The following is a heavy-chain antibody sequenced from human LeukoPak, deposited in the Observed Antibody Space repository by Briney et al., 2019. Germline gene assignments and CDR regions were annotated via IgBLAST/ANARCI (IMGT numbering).Heavy chain of an antibody. CDR3: GRERREYINSNYYYYYMDV. CDR2: IYYSGST. Sequence: SQTLSLTCAVSGGSISSGGYSWSWIRQPPGKGLEWIGYIYYSGSTNYNPSLKSRVTMSVDTSKNQFSLKLTSVTAADTAVYYCGRERREYINSNYYYYYMDVWGKGTTVTVSS. V-gene: IGHV4-30-4*07. J-gene: IGHJ6*03. D-gene: IGHD2/OR15-2a*01. CDR1: GGSISSGGYS.